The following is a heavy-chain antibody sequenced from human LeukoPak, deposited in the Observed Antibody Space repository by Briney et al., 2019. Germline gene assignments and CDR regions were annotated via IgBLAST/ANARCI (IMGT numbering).Heavy chain of an antibody. CDR3: ATGTGYCSSTSCYYYYYYMDV. V-gene: IGHV1-69*13. CDR2: IIPIFGTA. J-gene: IGHJ6*03. Sequence: SLKVSCKASGGTFSSYAISWVRQAPGQGLEWMGGIIPIFGTANYAQTFQGRVTIAADESTSTAYMELSSLRSEDTAVYYCATGTGYCSSTSCYYYYYYMDVWGKGTTVTVSS. CDR1: GGTFSSYA. D-gene: IGHD2-2*01.